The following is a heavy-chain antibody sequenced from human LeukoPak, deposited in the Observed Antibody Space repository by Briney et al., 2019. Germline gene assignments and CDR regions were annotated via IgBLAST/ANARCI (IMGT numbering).Heavy chain of an antibody. CDR2: ITNDGSST. Sequence: GGSLRLSCAASGLTFSSHWMHWVRQAPGKGLVWVSRITNDGSSTTYADSVKGRFTISRDNAKNSLYLQMNSLRAEDTAVYYCARDWSWGVFIPFDYWGQGTLVTASS. D-gene: IGHD1-26*01. J-gene: IGHJ4*02. CDR1: GLTFSSHW. V-gene: IGHV3-74*01. CDR3: ARDWSWGVFIPFDY.